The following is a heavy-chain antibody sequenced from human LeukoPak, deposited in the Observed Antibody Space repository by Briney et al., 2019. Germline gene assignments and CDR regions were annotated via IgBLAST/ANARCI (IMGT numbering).Heavy chain of an antibody. CDR3: ARKGPQWYFDL. D-gene: IGHD1-14*01. V-gene: IGHV4-59*08. Sequence: SETLSLTCNVSGGSISSYYWSWIRQPPGKGLEWIGHIYYSGSTNYNPSLKSRVTIPVDTSKDQVSLKLSSVTAADTAVYYCARKGPQWYFDLWGRGTLVTVSS. J-gene: IGHJ2*01. CDR1: GGSISSYY. CDR2: IYYSGST.